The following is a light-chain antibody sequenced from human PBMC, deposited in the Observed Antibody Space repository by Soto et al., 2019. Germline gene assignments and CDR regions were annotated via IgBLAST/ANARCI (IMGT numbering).Light chain of an antibody. CDR3: SSYTSTSTRM. CDR2: EVS. J-gene: IGLJ3*02. Sequence: QSALTQPASVSGSPGQSITISCTGTSSDVGGYNYVSWYQQHPGKAPKPIIYEVSNRPSGVSNRFSGSKSGNTASLTISGLQAEDEADYYCSSYTSTSTRMFGGGTKLTVL. V-gene: IGLV2-14*01. CDR1: SSDVGGYNY.